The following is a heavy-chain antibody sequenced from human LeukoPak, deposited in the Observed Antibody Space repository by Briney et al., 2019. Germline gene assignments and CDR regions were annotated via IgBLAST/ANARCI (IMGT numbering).Heavy chain of an antibody. D-gene: IGHD2-15*01. CDR3: ARDRKYCSGGSCSLRYYYYYMDV. V-gene: IGHV3-64*01. CDR1: GFTFSSYA. CDR2: ISSNGGST. Sequence: PGGSLRLSCAASGFTFSSYAMHWVRQAPGKGLEYVSAISSNGGSTYYANSVKGRFTISRDNSKNTLYLQMGSLRAEDMAVYYCARDRKYCSGGSCSLRYYYYYMDVWGKGTTVTISS. J-gene: IGHJ6*03.